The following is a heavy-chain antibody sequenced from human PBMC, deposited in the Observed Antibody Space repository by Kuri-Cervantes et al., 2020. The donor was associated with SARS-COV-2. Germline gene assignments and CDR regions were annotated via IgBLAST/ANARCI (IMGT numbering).Heavy chain of an antibody. CDR3: AKDRVGVQDF. Sequence: GGSLRLSCAASGFTFSSYGMHWVRQAPGKGLEWVAVISHDGKNKKCIASGKGRFTISRDNSQSTLYLHMKSLRSEDTAMYYCAKDRVGVQDFWGQGTLVTVSS. D-gene: IGHD2-21*01. V-gene: IGHV3-30*18. CDR2: ISHDGKNK. CDR1: GFTFSSYG. J-gene: IGHJ4*02.